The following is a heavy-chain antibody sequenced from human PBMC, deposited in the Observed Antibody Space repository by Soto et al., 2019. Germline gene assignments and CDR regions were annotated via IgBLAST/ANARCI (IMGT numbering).Heavy chain of an antibody. CDR3: AISQDRGGRTTFIY. CDR2: INWKSDI. J-gene: IGHJ4*02. V-gene: IGHV3-9*01. Sequence: SLRLSGAVSGFTVEDNAMHWVRQAPEKGLEWVSGINWKSDIGYADSVKGRFTISRDNAENSLYLQMNSLRAEDTALYYCAISQDRGGRTTFIYWGQGTQVTVSS. CDR1: GFTVEDNA. D-gene: IGHD3-16*01.